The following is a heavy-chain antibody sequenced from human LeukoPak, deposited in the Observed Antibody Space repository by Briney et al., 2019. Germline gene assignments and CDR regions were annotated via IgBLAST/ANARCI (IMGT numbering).Heavy chain of an antibody. CDR2: IYHSGRT. Sequence: PSETLSLTCTVSGGSISSSPHYWGWIRRPPGKGLEWIGSIYHSGRTYYNPSLQSRVTISVDTSKSQFSLKLSSVTAADMAVYYCARATATHRIDTFDIWGQGTMVTVSS. CDR3: ARATATHRIDTFDI. V-gene: IGHV4-39*01. J-gene: IGHJ3*02. CDR1: GGSISSSPHY. D-gene: IGHD4-11*01.